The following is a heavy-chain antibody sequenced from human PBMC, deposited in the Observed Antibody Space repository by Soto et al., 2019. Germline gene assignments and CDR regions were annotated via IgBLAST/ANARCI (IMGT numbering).Heavy chain of an antibody. V-gene: IGHV3-30*18. D-gene: IGHD6-13*01. CDR2: ISYDGSNK. Sequence: GGSLRLSCAASGFTFSSYGMHWVRQAPGKGLEWVAVISYDGSNKYYADSVKGRFTISRDNSKNTLYLQMNSLRAEDTAVYYFAKGRQQEQEGYYYGMDVWGQGTTVTVSS. CDR3: AKGRQQEQEGYYYGMDV. CDR1: GFTFSSYG. J-gene: IGHJ6*02.